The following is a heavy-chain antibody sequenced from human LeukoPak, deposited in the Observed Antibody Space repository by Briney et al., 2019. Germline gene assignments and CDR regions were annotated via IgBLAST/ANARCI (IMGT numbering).Heavy chain of an antibody. J-gene: IGHJ4*02. CDR1: GFTFSSYG. D-gene: IGHD6-19*01. Sequence: GGSLRLSRAAPGFTFSSYGMHWVRQAPGKGLEWVAVIWYDGSNKYYADSVKGRFTISRDNSKNTLYLQMNSLRAEDTAVYYCAREGGQWLARLYYFDYWGQGTLVTVSS. V-gene: IGHV3-33*01. CDR2: IWYDGSNK. CDR3: AREGGQWLARLYYFDY.